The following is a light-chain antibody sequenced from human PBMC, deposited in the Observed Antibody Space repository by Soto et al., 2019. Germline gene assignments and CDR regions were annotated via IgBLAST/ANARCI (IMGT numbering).Light chain of an antibody. CDR2: DAS. CDR3: QQYNKWPRT. J-gene: IGKJ1*01. CDR1: QSVSTT. V-gene: IGKV3-15*01. Sequence: SPATLSVSPGQRASLSCRASQSVSTTVAWYHQKPGQAPRLLVYDASTRATGIPARYSGSGSGTEFNFTISSLQSEDFAVYFCQQYNKWPRTFGQGTKVDIK.